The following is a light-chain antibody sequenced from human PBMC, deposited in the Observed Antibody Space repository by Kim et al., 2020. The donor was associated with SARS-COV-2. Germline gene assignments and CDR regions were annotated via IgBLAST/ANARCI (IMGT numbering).Light chain of an antibody. J-gene: IGLJ2*01. Sequence: GQSVTISCTGTSSDVGGYNFVSWFQQRPGKAPKLIIYEVSKRPSGVPDRFSGSKSGNTASLTVSGLQAEDEADYYCSSFAGDTNLVFGGGTQLTVL. CDR2: EVS. CDR1: SSDVGGYNF. CDR3: SSFAGDTNLV. V-gene: IGLV2-8*01.